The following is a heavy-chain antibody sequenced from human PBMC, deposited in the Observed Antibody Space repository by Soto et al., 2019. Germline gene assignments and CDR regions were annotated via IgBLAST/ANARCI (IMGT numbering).Heavy chain of an antibody. CDR2: ISGSGGST. J-gene: IGHJ5*02. CDR1: GFTFSSYA. V-gene: IGHV3-23*01. D-gene: IGHD2-15*01. CDR3: AKGRYCSGGSCRNWFDP. Sequence: EVQLLESGGGLVQPGGSLRLSCAASGFTFSSYAMSWVRQAPGKGLEWVSAISGSGGSTYYADSVKGRFTISRDNSKNTLYLQMNSLGAEDTAVYYCAKGRYCSGGSCRNWFDPWGQGTLVTVSS.